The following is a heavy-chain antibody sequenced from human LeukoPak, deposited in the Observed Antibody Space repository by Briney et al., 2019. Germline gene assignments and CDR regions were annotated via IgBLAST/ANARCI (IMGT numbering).Heavy chain of an antibody. J-gene: IGHJ4*02. CDR3: ARELSGSISRHFDY. CDR2: INTDGNIT. V-gene: IGHV3-74*01. CDR1: GFSFSNYW. Sequence: GGSLRLSCAASGFSFSNYWMHWVRQAPGKGLVWVSRINTDGNITTYADSVKGRFSISRDNAKNALYLQMNSLRAEDTAVFYCARELSGSISRHFDYWGQGTLVTVSS. D-gene: IGHD2-15*01.